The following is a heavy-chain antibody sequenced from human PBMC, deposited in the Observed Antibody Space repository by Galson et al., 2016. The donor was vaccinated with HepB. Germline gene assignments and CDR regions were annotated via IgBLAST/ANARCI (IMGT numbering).Heavy chain of an antibody. J-gene: IGHJ4*02. CDR1: GFTFSSFH. CDR3: AKDAYSRGDY. CDR2: IKYDGTEK. D-gene: IGHD6-13*01. Sequence: SLRLSCAASGFTFSSFHMNWVRQAPGKGLEWVANIKYDGTEKSYVGSVKGRFTISRDNAKNSLYLQMNSLRVEDTAMYYCAKDAYSRGDYWGQGTLVTVSS. V-gene: IGHV3-7*05.